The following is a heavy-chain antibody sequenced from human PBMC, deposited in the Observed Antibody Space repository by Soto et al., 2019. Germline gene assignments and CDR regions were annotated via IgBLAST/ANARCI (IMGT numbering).Heavy chain of an antibody. Sequence: GGSLRLSCAASGFTFSSYGMHWVRQAPGKGLEWVAVISYDGSNKYYADSVKGRFTISRDNSKNTLYLQMNSLRAEDTAVYYCAKDLAHYYGSGSYQGPAYWGQGTLVTVSS. D-gene: IGHD3-10*01. CDR3: AKDLAHYYGSGSYQGPAY. CDR2: ISYDGSNK. CDR1: GFTFSSYG. V-gene: IGHV3-30*18. J-gene: IGHJ4*02.